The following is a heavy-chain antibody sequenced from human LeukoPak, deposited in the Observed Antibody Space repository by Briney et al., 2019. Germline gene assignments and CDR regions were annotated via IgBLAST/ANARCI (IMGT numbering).Heavy chain of an antibody. V-gene: IGHV3-7*01. CDR1: GFTFSSYW. J-gene: IGHJ4*02. CDR2: IKKDGIEK. CDR3: ARHLSGVTGYTYGRGIDY. D-gene: IGHD5-18*01. Sequence: GGSLRLSCAASGFTFSSYWMSWVRQAPGKGLEWAANIKKDGIEKYYVDSVKGRFTISRDNAKTSLYLQMNSLRAEDTAVYYCARHLSGVTGYTYGRGIDYWGQGTLVTVSS.